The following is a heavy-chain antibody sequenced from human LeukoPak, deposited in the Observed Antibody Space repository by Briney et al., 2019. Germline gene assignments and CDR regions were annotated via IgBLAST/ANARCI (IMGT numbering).Heavy chain of an antibody. Sequence: PGGSLRLSCAASGFTFSSYSMNWVRQAPGKGLEWVSYISSSSSTIYYADSVKGRFTISGDNAKNSLYLQMNSLRDEDTAVYYCARGRVVVPAAFLDYWGQGTLVTVSS. CDR1: GFTFSSYS. CDR3: ARGRVVVPAAFLDY. J-gene: IGHJ4*02. V-gene: IGHV3-48*02. CDR2: ISSSSSTI. D-gene: IGHD2-2*01.